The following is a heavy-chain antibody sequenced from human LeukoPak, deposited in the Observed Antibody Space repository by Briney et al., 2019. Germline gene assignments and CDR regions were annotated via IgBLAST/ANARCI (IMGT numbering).Heavy chain of an antibody. Sequence: GESLRLSCAASGFTFSSYAMSWVRQAPGKGLEWVSATSGSGDGTFYADSVKGRFTISRDNSKNTLYLQMNSLRAEDTAIYYCAKLRDFFDSSGQFDYWGQGTLVTVSS. D-gene: IGHD3-22*01. CDR3: AKLRDFFDSSGQFDY. CDR1: GFTFSSYA. CDR2: TSGSGDGT. J-gene: IGHJ4*02. V-gene: IGHV3-23*01.